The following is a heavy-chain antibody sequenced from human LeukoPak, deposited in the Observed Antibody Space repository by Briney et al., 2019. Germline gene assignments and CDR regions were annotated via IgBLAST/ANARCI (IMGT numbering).Heavy chain of an antibody. J-gene: IGHJ6*03. CDR2: ISSSSTI. Sequence: GGSLRLSCAASGFTFSSYSMNWVRQAPGKGLEWVSYISSSSTIYYADSVKGRFTISRDNAENSLYLQMNSLGAEDTAVYYCARDDHYYYYYMDVWGKGTTVTVSS. CDR1: GFTFSSYS. V-gene: IGHV3-48*01. CDR3: ARDDHYYYYYMDV.